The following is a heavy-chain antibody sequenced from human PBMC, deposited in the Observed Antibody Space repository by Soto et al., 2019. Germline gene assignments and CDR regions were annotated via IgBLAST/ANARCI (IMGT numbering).Heavy chain of an antibody. CDR1: GLTFSGSA. CDR2: ISVTGAST. V-gene: IGHV3-23*01. J-gene: IGHJ4*02. CDR3: AKIRSIAAAFSDY. D-gene: IGHD6-13*01. Sequence: GGSLRLSCAASGLTFSGSAMSWVRQAPGKGLEWVSSISVTGASTYYADSVQGRFTVSRDNSKDTFFLEMNSLRAEDTAVYFCAKIRSIAAAFSDYWGQGTLVTVSS.